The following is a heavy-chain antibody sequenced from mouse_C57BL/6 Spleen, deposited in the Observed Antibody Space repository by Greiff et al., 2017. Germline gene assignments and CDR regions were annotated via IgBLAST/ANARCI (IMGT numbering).Heavy chain of an antibody. V-gene: IGHV1-64*01. D-gene: IGHD1-1*01. J-gene: IGHJ2*01. Sequence: VQLQQSGAELVKPGASVKLSCKASGYTFTSYWMHWVKQRPGQGLEWIGMIHPNSGSTNYNEKFKSKATLTVDKSSSTAYMQLSSLTSEDSAVYYCASGTTVVAKNYWGQGTTLTVSS. CDR3: ASGTTVVAKNY. CDR2: IHPNSGST. CDR1: GYTFTSYW.